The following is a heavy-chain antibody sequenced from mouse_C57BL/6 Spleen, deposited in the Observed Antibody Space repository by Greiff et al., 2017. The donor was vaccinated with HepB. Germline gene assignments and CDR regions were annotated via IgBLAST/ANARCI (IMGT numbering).Heavy chain of an antibody. CDR1: GYTFTSYW. V-gene: IGHV1-50*01. Sequence: VQLQQPGAELVKPGASVKLSCKASGYTFTSYWMQWVKQRPGQGLEWIGEIDPSDSYTNYNQKFKGKATLTVDTSSSTAYMQLSSLTSEDSAVYYCARDITTVVAGDYWGQGTTLTVSS. CDR3: ARDITTVVAGDY. CDR2: IDPSDSYT. D-gene: IGHD1-1*01. J-gene: IGHJ2*01.